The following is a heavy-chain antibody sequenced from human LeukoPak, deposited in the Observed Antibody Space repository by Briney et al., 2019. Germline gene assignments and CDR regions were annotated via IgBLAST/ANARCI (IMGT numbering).Heavy chain of an antibody. Sequence: SETLSLTCAVSGGSISSSNWWSWVRQPPGKGLEWIGEIYHSGSTNYNPSLKSRVTISVDKSKNQFSLKLSSVTAADTAVYYCATLGYSYGYFDYWGQGTLVTVSS. CDR2: IYHSGST. CDR1: GGSISSSNW. J-gene: IGHJ4*02. CDR3: ATLGYSYGYFDY. V-gene: IGHV4-4*02. D-gene: IGHD5-18*01.